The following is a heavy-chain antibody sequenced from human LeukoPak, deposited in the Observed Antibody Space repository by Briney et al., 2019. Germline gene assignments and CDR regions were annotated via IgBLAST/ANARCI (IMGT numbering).Heavy chain of an antibody. D-gene: IGHD2-2*01. CDR3: ARDATAIGYCSSTSCYPYYFDY. CDR2: ISSSGSYI. V-gene: IGHV3-21*05. J-gene: IGHJ4*02. Sequence: PGGSLRLSCAASGFTFSSYEMNWVRQAPGKGLEWVSYISSSGSYIYYADSVKGRFTISRDNAKNSLYLQMNSLRAEDTAVYYCARDATAIGYCSSTSCYPYYFDYWGQGTLVTVSS. CDR1: GFTFSSYE.